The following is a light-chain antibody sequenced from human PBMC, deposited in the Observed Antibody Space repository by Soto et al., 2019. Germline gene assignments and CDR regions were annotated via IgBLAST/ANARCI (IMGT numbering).Light chain of an antibody. CDR2: DTS. V-gene: IGKV3-11*01. Sequence: EVVLTQSPATLSLSPGERATLSCRSSQSISGLAWYQQKPGQAPRLLIYDTSNRATDIPARFSGSGSGTDFTLTISSREPEDFAVYYCQQRGAFGQGTKVEIK. CDR3: QQRGA. J-gene: IGKJ2*01. CDR1: QSISG.